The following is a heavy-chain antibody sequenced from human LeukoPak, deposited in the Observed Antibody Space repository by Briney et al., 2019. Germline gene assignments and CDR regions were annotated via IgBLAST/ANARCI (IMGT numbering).Heavy chain of an antibody. Sequence: PSETLSLTCTVSSGSISSGDYYWSWIRQPPGEGLEWIGYIYYSGSTYYNPSLKSRVTISVDTSKNQFSLKLSSVTAADTAVYYCARVVTYYGMDVWGQGTTVTVSS. J-gene: IGHJ6*02. CDR1: SGSISSGDYY. D-gene: IGHD5-18*01. CDR3: ARVVTYYGMDV. CDR2: IYYSGST. V-gene: IGHV4-30-4*01.